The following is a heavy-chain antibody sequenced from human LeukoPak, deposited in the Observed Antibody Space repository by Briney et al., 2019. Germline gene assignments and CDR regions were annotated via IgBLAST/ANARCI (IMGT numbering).Heavy chain of an antibody. CDR2: ISYDGSNK. Sequence: PGGSLRLSCAASGFTFSSYAMHWVRQAPGKGLEWVAVISYDGSNKYYADSVKGRFTISRDNSKNTLYLQMNSLKTEDTAVYYCTTERRFDPWGQGTLVTVSS. J-gene: IGHJ5*02. CDR1: GFTFSSYA. CDR3: TTERRFDP. V-gene: IGHV3-30-3*01.